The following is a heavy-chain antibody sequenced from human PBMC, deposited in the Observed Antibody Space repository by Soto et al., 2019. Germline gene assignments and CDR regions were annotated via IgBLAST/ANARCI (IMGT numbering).Heavy chain of an antibody. V-gene: IGHV3-23*01. CDR1: GFTFSSYA. D-gene: IGHD3-16*02. Sequence: GGSLRLSCAASGFTFSSYAMSWVRQAPGKGLEWVSAISGSGGSTYYADSVKGRFTISRDNSKNTLDLQMNSLRAEDTAVYYCAKDLYDYVWGSYRLTPDYWGQGTLVTVSS. J-gene: IGHJ4*02. CDR2: ISGSGGST. CDR3: AKDLYDYVWGSYRLTPDY.